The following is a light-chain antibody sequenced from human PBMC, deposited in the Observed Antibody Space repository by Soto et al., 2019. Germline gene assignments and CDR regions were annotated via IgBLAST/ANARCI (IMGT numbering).Light chain of an antibody. CDR1: QSVSSD. CDR2: GVS. Sequence: EIVLTQSPATLSVSPGERATLSCRTSQSVSSDLAWYQQKPGQAPRLLMYGVSTRPTGIPARFSSSGSGTEFTLAISSLQSEDFAVYYCQQYNNWPRTFGQGTKVDI. V-gene: IGKV3-15*01. J-gene: IGKJ1*01. CDR3: QQYNNWPRT.